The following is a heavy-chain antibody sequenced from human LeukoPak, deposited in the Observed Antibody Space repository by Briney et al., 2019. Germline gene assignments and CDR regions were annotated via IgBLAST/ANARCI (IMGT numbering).Heavy chain of an antibody. V-gene: IGHV4-61*02. D-gene: IGHD4-17*01. CDR3: ARVYGDYVDY. CDR1: GGSISSGSYY. CDR2: IYTSGST. Sequence: SQTLSLTCTVSGGSISSGSYYWSWIRQPAGKGLEWIGRIYTSGSTNYNPSLKSRVTISVDTSKNQFSLKLSSVTAADTAVYHCARVYGDYVDYWGQGTLVTVSS. J-gene: IGHJ4*02.